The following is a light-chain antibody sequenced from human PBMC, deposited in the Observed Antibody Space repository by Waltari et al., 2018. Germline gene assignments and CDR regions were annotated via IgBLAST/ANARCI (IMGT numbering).Light chain of an antibody. V-gene: IGKV3-15*01. J-gene: IGKJ1*01. CDR2: DAH. CDR1: QSVSSN. CDR3: QQYNNWPPTWT. Sequence: EIVVTQSPATLSVSPGERATLSCRASQSVSSNLAWYQHKPGQAPRLLIYDAHPRATGIPSRFSGSGSGKEFTLTISSLQFEDFAVYYCQQYNNWPPTWTFGQGTKVEIK.